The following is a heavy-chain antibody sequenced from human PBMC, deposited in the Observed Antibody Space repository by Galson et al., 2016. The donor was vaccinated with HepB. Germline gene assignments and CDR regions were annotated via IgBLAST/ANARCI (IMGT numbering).Heavy chain of an antibody. Sequence: SETLSLTCAVSGVSVTSTSYSWGWIRQTPGKGLEWIATIYYNGNTYYNPSLMSRFTTSVDTSKNQFSLNLNSVTAADTAVYYCARHALLGAKDFHNWGQGTLVTVS. D-gene: IGHD1-26*01. CDR1: GVSVTSTSYS. CDR2: IYYNGNT. V-gene: IGHV4-39*01. J-gene: IGHJ4*02. CDR3: ARHALLGAKDFHN.